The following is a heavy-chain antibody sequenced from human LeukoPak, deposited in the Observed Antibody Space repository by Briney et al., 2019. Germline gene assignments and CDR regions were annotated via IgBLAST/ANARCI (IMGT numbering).Heavy chain of an antibody. CDR3: ARGVYYDSSGYGFGP. V-gene: IGHV3-48*03. Sequence: GGSLRLSCAASGFTFSSYEMNWVRQAPGKGLEWISYISSSGSSIYYADSVKGRFTISRDNAKNSLFLRMNSLRAEDTAVYYCARGVYYDSSGYGFGPWGQGTLVTVSS. D-gene: IGHD3-22*01. CDR1: GFTFSSYE. J-gene: IGHJ5*02. CDR2: ISSSGSSI.